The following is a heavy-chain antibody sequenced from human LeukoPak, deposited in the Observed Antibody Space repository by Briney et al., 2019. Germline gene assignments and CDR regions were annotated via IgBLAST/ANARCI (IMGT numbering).Heavy chain of an antibody. V-gene: IGHV6-1*01. Sequence: SQTLSLTCAISGDSVSSNSAAWNWLRQSPSRGLESLVRTYYRSKWYNDYAVSVKSRITINPDTSKNQFSLQLNSVTPEDTAVYYCARADTAMVFDYWGQGTLVTVSS. CDR2: TYYRSKWYN. J-gene: IGHJ4*02. CDR1: GDSVSSNSAA. CDR3: ARADTAMVFDY. D-gene: IGHD5-18*01.